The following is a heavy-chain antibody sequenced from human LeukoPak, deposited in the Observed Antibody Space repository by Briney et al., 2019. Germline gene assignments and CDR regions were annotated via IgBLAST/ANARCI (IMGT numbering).Heavy chain of an antibody. V-gene: IGHV3-23*01. CDR2: MSGSGGST. J-gene: IGHJ6*02. Sequence: PGASLRLSCAASGFTFSSYAMSWVRQAPGKGLEWVSSMSGSGGSTYYADSVKGRFTISRDNSKNTLYLQMNSLRAEDTAVYYCAKGESYYYYYNMDVWGQGTAVTVSS. D-gene: IGHD1-26*01. CDR1: GFTFSSYA. CDR3: AKGESYYYYYNMDV.